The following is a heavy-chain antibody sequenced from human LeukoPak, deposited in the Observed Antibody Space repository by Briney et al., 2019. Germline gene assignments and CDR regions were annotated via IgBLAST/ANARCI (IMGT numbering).Heavy chain of an antibody. CDR2: ISSRSNYI. D-gene: IGHD3-22*01. CDR3: ARDRAVYSDSRGYYPDAFDI. CDR1: GFTFSSYN. V-gene: IGHV3-21*01. Sequence: GGSLRLSCAASGFTFSSYNMNWVRQAPGKRLEWVSSISSRSNYIYLADSLKGRFTISRDNAKNSLYLQMNSLRAEDTAMYYCARDRAVYSDSRGYYPDAFDIWGQGTMVTVSS. J-gene: IGHJ3*02.